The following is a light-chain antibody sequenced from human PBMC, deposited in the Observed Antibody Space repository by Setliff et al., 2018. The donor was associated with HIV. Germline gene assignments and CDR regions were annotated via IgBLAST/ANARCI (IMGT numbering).Light chain of an antibody. J-gene: IGLJ1*01. V-gene: IGLV2-14*01. Sequence: SALTQPASVSGSPGQSITISCTGTSSDVGGYNYVSWYQQHPGKAPKLIIYEVRNRPSGVSNRFSGSKSGNTASLTISGLQAEDGADYYCSSYAISNTLPFGTGTKVTVL. CDR1: SSDVGGYNY. CDR3: SSYAISNTLP. CDR2: EVR.